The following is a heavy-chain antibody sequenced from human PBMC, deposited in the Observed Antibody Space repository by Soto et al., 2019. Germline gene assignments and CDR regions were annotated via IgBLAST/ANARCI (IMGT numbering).Heavy chain of an antibody. V-gene: IGHV1-69*13. Sequence: SVKVSCKASGGTFSSYAISWVRQAPGQGLEWMGGIIPIFGTANYAQKFQGRVTITADESTSTAYMELSSLRSEDTAVYYCARSQGGSSSLDIYYYYYYGMDVRGQGTTVTVSS. D-gene: IGHD2-15*01. CDR2: IIPIFGTA. J-gene: IGHJ6*02. CDR3: ARSQGGSSSLDIYYYYYYGMDV. CDR1: GGTFSSYA.